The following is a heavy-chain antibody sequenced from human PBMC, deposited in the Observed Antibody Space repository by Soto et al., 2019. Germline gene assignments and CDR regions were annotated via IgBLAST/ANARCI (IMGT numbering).Heavy chain of an antibody. J-gene: IGHJ4*02. D-gene: IGHD5-12*01. Sequence: QVQLVESGVGVVQPGRSLRVSCAADGFTCSSYAMHWVRQSPGKGLEWVAVISYDGSNKYYADSVKVRFTISRDNSKNTLYLQMNSMRDEDTAGYYCASDEEMATITLFDYWGQGTLVTISS. CDR2: ISYDGSNK. V-gene: IGHV3-30-3*01. CDR3: ASDEEMATITLFDY. CDR1: GFTCSSYA.